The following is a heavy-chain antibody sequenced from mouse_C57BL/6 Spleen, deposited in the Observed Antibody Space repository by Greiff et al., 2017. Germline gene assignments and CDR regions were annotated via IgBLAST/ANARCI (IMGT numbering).Heavy chain of an antibody. Sequence: QVQLQQPGAELVRPGSSVKLSCKASGYTFPSYWMDWVKQRPGQGLEWIGNIYPSDSETHYNQKFKDKATLTVDKSSSTAYLQPSSLTSEVSAVYYCARSTMVTTGFAYWGQGTLGTVSA. CDR3: ARSTMVTTGFAY. D-gene: IGHD2-2*01. CDR2: IYPSDSET. V-gene: IGHV1-61*01. J-gene: IGHJ3*01. CDR1: GYTFPSYW.